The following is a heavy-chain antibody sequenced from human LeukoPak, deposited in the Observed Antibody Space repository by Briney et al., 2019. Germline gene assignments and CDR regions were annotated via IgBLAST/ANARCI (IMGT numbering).Heavy chain of an antibody. J-gene: IGHJ4*02. CDR3: ASTVVGATYDY. Sequence: ESSVNVSCKTCGGIFSSYAISWVRQAPGQGLEWMGRIIPILGIANYAQKFQGRVTITADKSTSTAYMELSSLRSEDTAVYYCASTVVGATYDYWGQGTLVTVSS. D-gene: IGHD1-26*01. CDR1: GGIFSSYA. V-gene: IGHV1-69*04. CDR2: IIPILGIA.